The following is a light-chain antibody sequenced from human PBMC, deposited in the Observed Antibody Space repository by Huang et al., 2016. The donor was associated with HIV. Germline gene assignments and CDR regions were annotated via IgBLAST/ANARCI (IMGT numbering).Light chain of an antibody. CDR2: KAS. Sequence: DIQMTQSPSTLSASVGDRVTITCRASQTINSWLAWYQQKPGKAPKLLIYKASNLESGVPSRFSGSGSGTDFTLTITSLQPEDFATYYCQQYSGYSRITFGQGTRLQIK. CDR3: QQYSGYSRIT. CDR1: QTINSW. J-gene: IGKJ5*01. V-gene: IGKV1-5*03.